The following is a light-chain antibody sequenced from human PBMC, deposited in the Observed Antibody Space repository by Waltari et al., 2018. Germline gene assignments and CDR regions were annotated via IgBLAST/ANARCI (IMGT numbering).Light chain of an antibody. CDR3: HQLNSYPPT. J-gene: IGKJ4*01. V-gene: IGKV1-9*01. CDR2: AAS. CDR1: QGISSI. Sequence: QLTQSPSSLSASVGDRVTITCRASQGISSILAWYQQKAGKAPKLLIYAASTLQSGVPSRFSGSGSGTDFTLTISSLQPEDFATYFCHQLNSYPPTFGGGTKVEIK.